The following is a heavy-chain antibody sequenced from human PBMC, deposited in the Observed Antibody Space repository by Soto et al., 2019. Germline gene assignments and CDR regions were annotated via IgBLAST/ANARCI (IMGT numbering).Heavy chain of an antibody. V-gene: IGHV3-21*01. J-gene: IGHJ4*02. Sequence: GSLRLSCVASGLSLSSYSMNWVRQAPGKGLEWVSSISSSSSYIYYADSVKGRFTISRDNAKNSLYLQMNSLRAEDTAVYYCAILVDTAMAPGFDYWGQGTLVTVSS. CDR2: ISSSSSYI. CDR3: AILVDTAMAPGFDY. CDR1: GLSLSSYS. D-gene: IGHD5-18*01.